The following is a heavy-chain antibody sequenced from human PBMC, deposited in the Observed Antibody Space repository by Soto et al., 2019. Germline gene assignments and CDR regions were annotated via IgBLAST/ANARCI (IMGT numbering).Heavy chain of an antibody. CDR3: TKCLSSWVESGMEV. CDR1: GFTFNDYA. CDR2: IDWNADTI. J-gene: IGHJ6*02. V-gene: IGHV3-9*01. Sequence: EVKLVESGGGLVQPGRSLRLSCAASGFTFNDYAMHWVRQVPGKGLEWVSSIDWNADTIDYADSVKGRFTISRDNAKNSLYLQMNSLRTEDTALYFCTKCLSSWVESGMEVWGQGTTVTVSS.